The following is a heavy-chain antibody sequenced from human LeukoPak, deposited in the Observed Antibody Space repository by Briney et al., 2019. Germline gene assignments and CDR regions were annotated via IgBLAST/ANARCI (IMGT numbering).Heavy chain of an antibody. J-gene: IGHJ6*02. CDR3: ARECNYDSSGYYYGDYYYGMDV. V-gene: IGHV3-21*01. CDR2: ISSSSTYI. Sequence: PGGSLRLSCAASGFTFSSYSINWVRQAPGKGLEWVSSISSSSTYIYYADSVKGRFTISRDNAKNSLYLQMNSLRAEDTAVYYCARECNYDSSGYYYGDYYYGMDVWGQGTTVTVSS. D-gene: IGHD3-22*01. CDR1: GFTFSSYS.